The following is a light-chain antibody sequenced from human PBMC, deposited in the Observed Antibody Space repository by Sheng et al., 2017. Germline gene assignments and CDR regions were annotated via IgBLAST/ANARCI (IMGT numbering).Light chain of an antibody. V-gene: IGLV8-61*01. CDR1: SGSVSSTSY. CDR2: NTN. Sequence: QTVVTQEPSFSVSPGGTVTLTCGLSSGSVSSTSYPSWYQQTPGQAPRTLIYNTNSRSSGVPDRFSGSILGNKAVLTITGAQADDESDYYCVLYIGSGMSAFGGGTKLTVL. CDR3: VLYIGSGMSA. J-gene: IGLJ2*01.